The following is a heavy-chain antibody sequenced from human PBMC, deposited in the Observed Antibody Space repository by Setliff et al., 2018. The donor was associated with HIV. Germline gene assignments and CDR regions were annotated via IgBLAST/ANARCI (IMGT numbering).Heavy chain of an antibody. V-gene: IGHV3-74*01. Sequence: GGSLRLSCAASGVIFNNLWMHWVRQVPGKGLVWVSRINSDGSSTSYADSVKGRFTISRDNAKNTLYLQMNSLKTEDTAVYYCTTDVPTYYYDYIPADYWGQGTLVTVSS. CDR3: TTDVPTYYYDYIPADY. CDR2: INSDGSST. CDR1: GVIFNNLW. D-gene: IGHD3-22*01. J-gene: IGHJ4*02.